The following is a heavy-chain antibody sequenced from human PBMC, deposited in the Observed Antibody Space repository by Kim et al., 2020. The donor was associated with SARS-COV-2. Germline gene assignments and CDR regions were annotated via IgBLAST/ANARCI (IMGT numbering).Heavy chain of an antibody. J-gene: IGHJ4*02. CDR2: ISYDGSNK. Sequence: GGSLRLSCAASGFTFSSYGMHWVRQAPGKGLEWVAVISYDGSNKYYADSVKGRFTISRDNSKNTLYLQMNSLRAEDTAVYYCAKDLKWGYGYVWGQGTLVTFSS. V-gene: IGHV3-30*18. D-gene: IGHD5-18*01. CDR1: GFTFSSYG. CDR3: AKDLKWGYGYV.